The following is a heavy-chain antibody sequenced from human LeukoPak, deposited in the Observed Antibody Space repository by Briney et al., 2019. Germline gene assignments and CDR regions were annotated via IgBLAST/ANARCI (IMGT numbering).Heavy chain of an antibody. Sequence: GGSLRLSCAASGFTVSSNYMSWVRQAPGKGLEWVSIIYSGGSTFYADSVKGRFTISRDNSKNTLYLQMNSLRAEDTAVYYCVKDNPLDYWGQGTLVIVSS. D-gene: IGHD1-14*01. V-gene: IGHV3-53*01. CDR1: GFTVSSNY. CDR2: IYSGGST. CDR3: VKDNPLDY. J-gene: IGHJ4*02.